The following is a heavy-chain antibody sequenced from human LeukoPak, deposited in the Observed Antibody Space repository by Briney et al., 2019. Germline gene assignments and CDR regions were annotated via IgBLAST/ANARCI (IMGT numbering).Heavy chain of an antibody. D-gene: IGHD3-16*01. CDR1: GFTVSSNY. V-gene: IGHV3-53*01. CDR2: IYSGGST. Sequence: PGGSLRLSCAASGFTVSSNYMSWVRAAPGKGLEWVSVIYSGGSTYYADSVKGRVTISRDNSKNTLYLQMNCPGAEDTAVYYCASGIISGLINYWGQGTLVTVSS. CDR3: ASGIISGLINY. J-gene: IGHJ4*02.